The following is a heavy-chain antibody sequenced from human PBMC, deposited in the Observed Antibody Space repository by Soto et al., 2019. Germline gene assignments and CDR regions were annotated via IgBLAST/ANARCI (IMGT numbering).Heavy chain of an antibody. CDR1: GYIFVNYG. CDR3: AMVDNYVTPTPQDV. CDR2: ISPYNGNT. J-gene: IGHJ6*02. Sequence: QVQLVQSGDEVKKPGASVKVSCKASGYIFVNYGIAWVRQAPGQGLEWMGWISPYNGNTHYATKVQGRLTMTTDTSTSTAYMDLGSPTSDDTAVYYCAMVDNYVTPTPQDVWGQGTTITVSS. V-gene: IGHV1-18*01. D-gene: IGHD3-16*01.